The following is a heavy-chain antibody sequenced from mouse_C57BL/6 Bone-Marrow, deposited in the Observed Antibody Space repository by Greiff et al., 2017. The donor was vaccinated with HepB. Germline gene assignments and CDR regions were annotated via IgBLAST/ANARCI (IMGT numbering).Heavy chain of an antibody. V-gene: IGHV1-62-2*01. CDR1: GYTFTEYT. CDR3: ARHEDQGAYYSNWRAWFAY. CDR2: FYPGSGSI. J-gene: IGHJ3*01. D-gene: IGHD2-5*01. Sequence: QVQLQQSGAELVKPGASVKLSCKASGYTFTEYTIHWVKQRSGQGLEWIGWFYPGSGSIKYNEKFKDKATLTADKSSSTVYMELSRLTSEDSAVYFCARHEDQGAYYSNWRAWFAYWGQGTLVTVSA.